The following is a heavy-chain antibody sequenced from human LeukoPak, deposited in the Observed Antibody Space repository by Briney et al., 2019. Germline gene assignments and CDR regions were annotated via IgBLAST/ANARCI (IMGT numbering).Heavy chain of an antibody. D-gene: IGHD2-2*01. CDR1: GYTLTELS. CDR2: FDPEDGET. V-gene: IGHV1-24*01. J-gene: IGHJ4*02. CDR3: TRDMRLIVVVPAAMGGDY. Sequence: ASVKVSCKVSGYTLTELSMHWVRQAPGKGLEWMGGFDPEDGETIYAQKFQGRVTMTEDTSTDTAYMELSSLRSEDTAVYYCTRDMRLIVVVPAAMGGDYWGQGTLVTVSS.